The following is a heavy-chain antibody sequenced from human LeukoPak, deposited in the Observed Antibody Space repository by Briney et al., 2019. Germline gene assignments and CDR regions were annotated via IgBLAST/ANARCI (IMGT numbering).Heavy chain of an antibody. J-gene: IGHJ4*02. V-gene: IGHV3-21*01. D-gene: IGHD1-26*01. Sequence: GGSLRLSCAASGFTFSSYSMNWVRQAPGKGLEWVSSISSSSSYIYYADSVKGRFTISRDNAKNSLYLQMNSLRAEDTAVYYCARDLVGAKYFDYWGQGTLVTVSS. CDR3: ARDLVGAKYFDY. CDR2: ISSSSSYI. CDR1: GFTFSSYS.